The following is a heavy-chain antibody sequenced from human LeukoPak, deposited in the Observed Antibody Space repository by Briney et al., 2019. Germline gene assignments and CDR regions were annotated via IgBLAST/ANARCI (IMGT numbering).Heavy chain of an antibody. CDR1: GFTFSSYM. CDR3: ARSLTTLTYEGY. Sequence: GGSLRLSCAASGFTFSSYMMNWVRQAPGKGLEWVSSINSGSTYTYYTESVKGRFTVSRDNAKNSLFLQMNSLRAEDTAIYYCARSLTTLTYEGYWGQGTLATVSS. J-gene: IGHJ4*02. V-gene: IGHV3-21*01. D-gene: IGHD1-1*01. CDR2: INSGSTYT.